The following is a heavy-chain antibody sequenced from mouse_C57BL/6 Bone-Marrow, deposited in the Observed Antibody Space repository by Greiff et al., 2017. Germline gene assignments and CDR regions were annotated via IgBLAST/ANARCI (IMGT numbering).Heavy chain of an antibody. J-gene: IGHJ4*01. CDR3: ARPPYYSNYDYAMDY. CDR1: GFTFSSYG. Sequence: EVQLVESGGDLVKPGGSLKLSCAASGFTFSSYGMSWVRQTPDKRLEWVATISSGGSYTYYPDSVKGRFTISRDNAKNTLYLQMSSLKSEDTAMYYCARPPYYSNYDYAMDYWGQGTSVTVSS. V-gene: IGHV5-6*01. CDR2: ISSGGSYT. D-gene: IGHD2-5*01.